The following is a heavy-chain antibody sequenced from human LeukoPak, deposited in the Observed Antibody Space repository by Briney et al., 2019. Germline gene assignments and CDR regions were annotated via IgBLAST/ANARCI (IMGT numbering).Heavy chain of an antibody. CDR3: ARVCPRGVVVVPAATYYYYYYGMDV. CDR2: MNPNSGNT. J-gene: IGHJ6*02. V-gene: IGHV1-8*01. CDR1: GYTFTSYD. Sequence: AASVKVSCKASGYTFTSYDINWVRQATGQGLEWMGWMNPNSGNTGYAQKFQGRVTMTRNTSISTAYMELSSLRSEDTAVYCCARVCPRGVVVVPAATYYYYYYGMDVWGQGTTVTVSS. D-gene: IGHD2-2*01.